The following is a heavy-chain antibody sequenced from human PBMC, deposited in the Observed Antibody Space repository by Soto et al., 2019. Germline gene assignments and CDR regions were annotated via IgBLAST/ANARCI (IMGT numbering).Heavy chain of an antibody. J-gene: IGHJ6*03. CDR2: ISGSGGST. Sequence: GGSLRLSCAASGFTFSSYAMSWVRQAPGKGLEWVSAISGSGGSTYYADSVKGRFTISRDNSKNTLYLQMNSLRAEDTAVYYCAKEGWDFVVVPAAMTSYYYYRDVGGKGPPVTVSS. CDR1: GFTFSSYA. CDR3: AKEGWDFVVVPAAMTSYYYYRDV. D-gene: IGHD2-2*01. V-gene: IGHV3-23*01.